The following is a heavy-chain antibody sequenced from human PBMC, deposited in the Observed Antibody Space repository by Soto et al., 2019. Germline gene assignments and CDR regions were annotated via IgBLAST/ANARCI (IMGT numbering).Heavy chain of an antibody. CDR2: IYHSGST. D-gene: IGHD2-2*01. Sequence: SETLSLTCAVSGGSISSSNWWSWVRQPPGKGLEWIGEIYHSGSTNYNPSLKSRVTISVDKSKNQFSLKLSSVTAADTAVYYCASWPRYCSSTSCFMDVWGQGTTVTVSS. CDR3: ASWPRYCSSTSCFMDV. CDR1: GGSISSSNW. V-gene: IGHV4-4*02. J-gene: IGHJ6*02.